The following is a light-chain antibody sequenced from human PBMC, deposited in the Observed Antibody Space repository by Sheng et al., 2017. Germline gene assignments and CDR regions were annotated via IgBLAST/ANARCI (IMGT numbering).Light chain of an antibody. Sequence: DIQMTQSPSTLSASVGDRVTITCRASQSISSWLAWYQQKPGKAPKLLIYKASSLESGVPSRFSGSGSGTEFTLTISSLQPDDFATYYCQQYNSYSLTFGGGSKVEIK. CDR1: QSISSW. CDR3: QQYNSYSLT. CDR2: KAS. V-gene: IGKV1-5*03. J-gene: IGKJ4*01.